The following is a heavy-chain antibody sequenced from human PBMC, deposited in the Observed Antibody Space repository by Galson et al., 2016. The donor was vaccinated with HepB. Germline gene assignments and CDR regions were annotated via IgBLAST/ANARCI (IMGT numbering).Heavy chain of an antibody. J-gene: IGHJ4*02. D-gene: IGHD2/OR15-2a*01. CDR1: GFTFNRRG. CDR2: DSMDGRRK. V-gene: IGHV3-30*18. Sequence: SLRLSCAASGFTFNRRGMHWVRQAPGKGLEWVAADSMDGRRKFYADSVKGRFTISRDNSNNMLFLQMSNLRVDDTAVYYCAKRHEYCPPVGCSVDSWGQGTLVSVSS. CDR3: AKRHEYCPPVGCSVDS.